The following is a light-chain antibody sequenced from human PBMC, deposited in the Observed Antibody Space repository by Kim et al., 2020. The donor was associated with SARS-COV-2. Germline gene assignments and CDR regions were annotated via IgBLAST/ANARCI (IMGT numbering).Light chain of an antibody. CDR3: QQYNNWWT. Sequence: EIVMTQSPATLSVSPGERATLSCRASQSVSSNLAWSQQTPGQAPRLLIYGASTRATGIPARFSGSGSGTEFTLTISSLQSEDFAVYYCQQYNNWWTFGQGTKVEIK. CDR2: GAS. CDR1: QSVSSN. V-gene: IGKV3-15*01. J-gene: IGKJ1*01.